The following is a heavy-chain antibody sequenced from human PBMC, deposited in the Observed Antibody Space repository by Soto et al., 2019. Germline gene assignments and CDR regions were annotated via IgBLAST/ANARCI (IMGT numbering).Heavy chain of an antibody. CDR2: IYYSGST. J-gene: IGHJ6*03. V-gene: IGHV4-61*08. Sequence: PSETLSLTCTVSGGSISSGGYYWSWIRQHPGKGLEWIGYIYYSGSTNYNPSLKSRVTISVATSKTQFSLKLSSVTAADTAVYYCARLGGYYRYMDVWGKGTTVTVSS. CDR1: GGSISSGGYY. D-gene: IGHD3-22*01. CDR3: ARLGGYYRYMDV.